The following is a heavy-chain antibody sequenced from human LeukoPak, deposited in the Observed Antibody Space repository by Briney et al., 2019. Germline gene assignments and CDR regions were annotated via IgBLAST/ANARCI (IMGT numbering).Heavy chain of an antibody. CDR1: GGTFSSYA. CDR3: ARNPEGSSWYEVSGFDP. CDR2: IIPILGIA. J-gene: IGHJ5*02. V-gene: IGHV1-69*04. Sequence: SVKVSCKASGGTFSSYAISWVRQAPGQGLEWMGRIIPILGIANYAQKFQGRVTITADKSTSTAYMELSSPRSEDTAVYYCARNPEGSSWYEVSGFDPWGQGTLVTVSS. D-gene: IGHD6-13*01.